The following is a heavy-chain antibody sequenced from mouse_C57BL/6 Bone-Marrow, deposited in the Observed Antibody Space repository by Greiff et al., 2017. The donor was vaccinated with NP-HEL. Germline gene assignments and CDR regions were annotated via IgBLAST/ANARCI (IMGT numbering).Heavy chain of an antibody. CDR1: GYTFTSYT. J-gene: IGHJ2*01. CDR3: ARGDGYSGFDY. V-gene: IGHV1-4*01. Sequence: VQLQQSGAELVRPGASVKMSCKASGYTFTSYTMHWVKQRPGQGLEWIGYINPSSGYTKYNQKFKDKATLTADKSSSTAYMQLSSLTSEESAVYYCARGDGYSGFDYWGQGTTLTVSS. CDR2: INPSSGYT. D-gene: IGHD2-3*01.